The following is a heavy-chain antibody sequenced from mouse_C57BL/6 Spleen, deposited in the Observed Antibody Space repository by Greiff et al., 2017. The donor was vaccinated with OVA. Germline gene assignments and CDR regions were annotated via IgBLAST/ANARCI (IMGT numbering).Heavy chain of an antibody. V-gene: IGHV1-64*01. CDR1: GYTFTSYW. D-gene: IGHD2-1*01. CDR3: ARRGIYYGNYDAMDY. CDR2: FHPNSGST. J-gene: IGHJ4*01. Sequence: QVQLQQPGAELVKPGASVKLSCKASGYTFTSYWMHWVKQRPGQGLEWIGMFHPNSGSTNYNEKFKSKATLTVDKSSSTAYMQLSSLTSESSAVYDCARRGIYYGNYDAMDYWGQGTSVTVSS.